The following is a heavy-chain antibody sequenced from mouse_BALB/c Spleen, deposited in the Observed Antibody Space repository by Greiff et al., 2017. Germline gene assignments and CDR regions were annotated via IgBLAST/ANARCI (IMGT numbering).Heavy chain of an antibody. CDR2: IFPGSGNT. J-gene: IGHJ4*01. Sequence: VQLVESGPELVKPGASVKISCKASGYSFTSYYIHWVKQRPGQGLEWIGWIFPGSGNTKYNEKFKGKATLTADTSSSTAYMQLSSLTSEDSAVYFCARSYYGSSRDYAMDYWGQGTSVTVSS. V-gene: IGHV1-66*01. D-gene: IGHD1-1*01. CDR1: GYSFTSYY. CDR3: ARSYYGSSRDYAMDY.